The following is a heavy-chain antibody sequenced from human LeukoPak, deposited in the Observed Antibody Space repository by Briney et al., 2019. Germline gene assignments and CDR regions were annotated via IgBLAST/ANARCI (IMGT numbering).Heavy chain of an antibody. CDR2: IYYSGST. V-gene: IGHV4-30-4*01. CDR3: AAKTRHGSRPVPYYFDY. J-gene: IGHJ4*02. CDR1: GGSISSGDYY. D-gene: IGHD6-13*01. Sequence: SQTLSLTCTVSGGSISSGDYYWSWIRQPPGKGLEWIGYIYYSGSTYYNPSLKSRVTISVDTSKNQFSLKLSSVTAADTAVYYCAAKTRHGSRPVPYYFDYWGQGTLVTVSS.